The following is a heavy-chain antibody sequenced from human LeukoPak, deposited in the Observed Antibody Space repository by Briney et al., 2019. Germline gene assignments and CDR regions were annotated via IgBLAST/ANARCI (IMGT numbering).Heavy chain of an antibody. CDR2: IGGAGT. CDR3: AKNLDASGSYFPDE. V-gene: IGHV3-23*01. CDR1: GFTFGSYA. J-gene: IGHJ4*02. D-gene: IGHD3-10*01. Sequence: PGRPLRLSCAASGFTFGSYAMTWVRQAPGKGLEWVAAIGGAGTYYADSVKGRFTISRDNSKNTLYLQMNSLRAEDTAVYYCAKNLDASGSYFPDEWGQGTLVTVSS.